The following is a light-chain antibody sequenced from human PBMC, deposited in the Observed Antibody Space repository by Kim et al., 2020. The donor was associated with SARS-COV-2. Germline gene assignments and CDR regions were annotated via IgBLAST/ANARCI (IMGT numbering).Light chain of an antibody. Sequence: SSELTQDPAVSVALGQTVRITCQGDSLRNYYASWYQQKPGQAPVLVFYGKNNRPSGIPERFSGSSSRNTASLTITGTQAEDEADYYCNSRDSSRVVFGGGTKVTVL. CDR3: NSRDSSRVV. CDR1: SLRNYY. V-gene: IGLV3-19*01. J-gene: IGLJ2*01. CDR2: GKN.